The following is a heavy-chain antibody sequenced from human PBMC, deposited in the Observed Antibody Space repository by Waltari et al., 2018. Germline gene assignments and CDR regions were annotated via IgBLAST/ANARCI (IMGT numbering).Heavy chain of an antibody. CDR2: IYWNDDK. D-gene: IGHD6-13*01. CDR3: AHLYSSSSYYYYYYMDV. J-gene: IGHJ6*03. V-gene: IGHV2-5*01. CDR1: GFSLSTSGVG. Sequence: QITLKESGPTLVKPTQTLTLTCTFSGFSLSTSGVGVGWIRQPPGKALEWLALIYWNDDKRYSPSLKSRLTITKDTSKNQVVLTMTNMDPVDTATYYCAHLYSSSSYYYYYYMDVWGKGTTVTVSS.